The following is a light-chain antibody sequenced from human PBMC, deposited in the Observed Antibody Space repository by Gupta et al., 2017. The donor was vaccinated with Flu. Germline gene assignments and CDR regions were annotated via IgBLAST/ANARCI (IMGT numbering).Light chain of an antibody. CDR2: AAS. CDR3: QQSYSTPYT. Sequence: DIQMTQSPSSLSASVGDRVTITCRVSQSISSYLHWYQQKPGKAPKLLIYAASSLQSGVPSRFSGRGSGTDFTRTISSLQPEDFATYYCQQSYSTPYTFGQGTKLEIK. V-gene: IGKV1-39*01. J-gene: IGKJ2*01. CDR1: QSISSY.